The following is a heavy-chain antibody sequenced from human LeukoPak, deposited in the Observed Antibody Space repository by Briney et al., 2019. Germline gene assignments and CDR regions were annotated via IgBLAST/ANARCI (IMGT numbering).Heavy chain of an antibody. Sequence: GGSLRPSCAAFGFTFSSYWMSWVRQAPGKGLEWVANIKQDGSEKYYVDSVKGRFTISRDNAKNSLYLQMNSLRAEDTAVYYCASTSSFWSAYTYYFDYWGQGTLVTVSS. CDR2: IKQDGSEK. V-gene: IGHV3-7*01. J-gene: IGHJ4*02. CDR3: ASTSSFWSAYTYYFDY. CDR1: GFTFSSYW. D-gene: IGHD3-3*01.